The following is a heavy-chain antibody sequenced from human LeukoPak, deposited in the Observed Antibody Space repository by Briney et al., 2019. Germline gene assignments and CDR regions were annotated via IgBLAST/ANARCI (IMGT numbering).Heavy chain of an antibody. V-gene: IGHV1-18*01. CDR3: ARDPRYSVLDYYYGMDV. CDR1: GYTFTSYG. CDR2: ISAYNGNT. Sequence: ASVKVSCKASGYTFTSYGISWVRQAPGQGLEWMGWISAYNGNTNYAQKLQGRVTMTTGTSTSTAYMELRSLRPDDTAVYYCARDPRYSVLDYYYGMDVWGQGTTVTVSS. J-gene: IGHJ6*02. D-gene: IGHD1-26*01.